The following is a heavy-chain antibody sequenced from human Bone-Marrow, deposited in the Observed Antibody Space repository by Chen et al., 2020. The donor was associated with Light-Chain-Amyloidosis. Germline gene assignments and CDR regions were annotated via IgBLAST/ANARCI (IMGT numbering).Heavy chain of an antibody. J-gene: IGHJ4*02. Sequence: EVQLEQSGPEVKKPGESLKISCKGSGYTFPNYWIGWVRQMPGKGLEWMGGIYPDDSDARYRPSFEGKVTISADKAITTAYLQWRSLKASDTAMYYCARRRDGYNFDYWGQGTLVTVSS. CDR1: GYTFPNYW. D-gene: IGHD5-12*01. V-gene: IGHV5-51*01. CDR2: IYPDDSDA. CDR3: ARRRDGYNFDY.